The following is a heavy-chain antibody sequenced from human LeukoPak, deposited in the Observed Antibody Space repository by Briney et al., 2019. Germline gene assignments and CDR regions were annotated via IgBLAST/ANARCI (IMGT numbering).Heavy chain of an antibody. CDR2: IYSSGST. J-gene: IGHJ4*02. D-gene: IGHD3-10*01. CDR1: GFTVSSSY. V-gene: IGHV3-66*04. CDR3: AKRPRGNYLDPFDY. Sequence: GGSLRLSCAPSGFTVSSSYMSWVRQAPGKGLEWVSIIYSSGSTYYADSVKGRFTISRDNSKNRLYLQMNSLRAEDAAVYYCAKRPRGNYLDPFDYWGQGTLVTVSS.